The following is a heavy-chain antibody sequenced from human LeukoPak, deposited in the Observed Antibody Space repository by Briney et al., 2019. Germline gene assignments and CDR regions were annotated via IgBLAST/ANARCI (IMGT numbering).Heavy chain of an antibody. CDR2: IKSKTDGGTT. CDR1: GFTFSNAW. Sequence: GGSLRLSCAASGFTFSNAWMSWVRQAPGKGLEWVGRIKSKTDGGTTDYAAPVKGIFTISRDDSKNTLYLQMNSLKTEDTAVYYCTTANRGSYLTLYYYYYMDVWGKGTTVTVSS. CDR3: TTANRGSYLTLYYYYYMDV. D-gene: IGHD6-19*01. J-gene: IGHJ6*03. V-gene: IGHV3-15*01.